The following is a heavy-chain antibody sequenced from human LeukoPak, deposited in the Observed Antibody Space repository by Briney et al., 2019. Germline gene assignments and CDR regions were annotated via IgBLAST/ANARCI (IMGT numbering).Heavy chain of an antibody. D-gene: IGHD1-26*01. Sequence: ASVKVSCKASGYTFTGYYIHWVRQAPGQGREWMGWINPNSGGTNYAQKFQGRVTMTRDTSISTAYMELSRLTSDDTALYYCARQGTVGAYDYWGQGTLVAVSS. CDR2: INPNSGGT. CDR1: GYTFTGYY. V-gene: IGHV1-2*02. CDR3: ARQGTVGAYDY. J-gene: IGHJ4*02.